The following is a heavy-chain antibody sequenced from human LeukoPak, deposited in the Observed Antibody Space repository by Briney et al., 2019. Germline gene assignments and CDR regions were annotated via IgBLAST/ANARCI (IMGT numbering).Heavy chain of an antibody. CDR2: IIPIFGTA. CDR3: ARDLAGIAAAGNYYYYYMDV. V-gene: IGHV1-69*05. Sequence: GASVKVSCKASGGTFSSYAISWVRQAPGQGLEWMGGIIPIFGTASYAQKFQGRVTITTDESTSTAYMELSSLRSEDTAVYYCARDLAGIAAAGNYYYYYMDVWGKGTTVTVSS. D-gene: IGHD6-13*01. CDR1: GGTFSSYA. J-gene: IGHJ6*03.